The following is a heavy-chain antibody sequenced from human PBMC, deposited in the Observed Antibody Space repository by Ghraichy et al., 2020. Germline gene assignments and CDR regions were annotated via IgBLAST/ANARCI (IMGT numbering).Heavy chain of an antibody. J-gene: IGHJ5*02. CDR3: ARMGSSSMRNENNWFDP. CDR1: GYRFTSYW. Sequence: ESLNISCQGSGYRFTSYWIGWVRQKPGKGLEWMGIIYPGDSDTRYNPSFQGQVTISADKSISTAYLQWSSLKASDTAMYFCARMGSSSMRNENNWFDPWGQGTLVTVSS. V-gene: IGHV5-51*01. CDR2: IYPGDSDT. D-gene: IGHD3-3*02.